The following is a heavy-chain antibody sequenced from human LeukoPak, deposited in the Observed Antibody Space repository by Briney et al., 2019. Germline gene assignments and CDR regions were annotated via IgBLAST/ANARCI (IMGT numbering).Heavy chain of an antibody. D-gene: IGHD3-9*01. V-gene: IGHV3-23*01. J-gene: IGHJ4*02. Sequence: GGSLRLSCAASGLTFSSYAMNWVRQAPGKGLEWVSFISSTGGTIYYADAVKGRFTVSRDNAKNMLYLQMNSLRAEDTAVYYCARGITGHYGNDYWGQGTLVTVSS. CDR1: GLTFSSYA. CDR2: ISSTGGTI. CDR3: ARGITGHYGNDY.